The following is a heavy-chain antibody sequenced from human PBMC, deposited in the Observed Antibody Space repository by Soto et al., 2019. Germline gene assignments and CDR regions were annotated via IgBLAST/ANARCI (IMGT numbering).Heavy chain of an antibody. J-gene: IGHJ6*02. D-gene: IGHD1-26*01. CDR2: TFTGGST. CDR1: GFSVTTNY. Sequence: EVQLVETGGGLIQPGGSLRLSCLASGFSVTTNYIIWVRQPPGKGLEWVSTTFTGGSTHYADSLKGRFSISRDNSKNTVYLQMNTLRVEDTAVYYCAKKPPSSIQGWAFGMDVWGQGTTVSVSS. CDR3: AKKPPSSIQGWAFGMDV. V-gene: IGHV3-53*02.